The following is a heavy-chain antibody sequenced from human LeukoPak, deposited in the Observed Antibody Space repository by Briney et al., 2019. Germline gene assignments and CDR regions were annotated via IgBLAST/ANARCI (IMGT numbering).Heavy chain of an antibody. J-gene: IGHJ4*02. CDR2: IWYDGSNE. CDR3: ARGGLTIAEATTSWYLDY. V-gene: IGHV3-33*01. Sequence: GGSQRLSCAASGFTFSTYGMHWVRQAQGKGLEWVALIWYDGSNENYADSVKGRFTISRDNSRNTLYLQMNSLRGEDTAVYYCARGGLTIAEATTSWYLDYWGQGTLVTVSS. CDR1: GFTFSTYG. D-gene: IGHD1-26*01.